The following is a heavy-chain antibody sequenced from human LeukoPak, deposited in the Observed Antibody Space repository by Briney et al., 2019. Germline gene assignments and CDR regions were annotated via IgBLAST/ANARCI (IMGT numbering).Heavy chain of an antibody. CDR1: GFTFKLYW. V-gene: IGHV3-74*01. Sequence: GGSLRLSCAVSGFTFKLYWMHWVRQAPGKGPVWVSRMNNGGSGTTYADSVRGRFTISRDNAKNTLYLQMNSLRVEDTAVYFCAREIMVSREWYFDLWGRGTLVTVAS. J-gene: IGHJ2*01. D-gene: IGHD2-21*01. CDR2: MNNGGSGT. CDR3: AREIMVSREWYFDL.